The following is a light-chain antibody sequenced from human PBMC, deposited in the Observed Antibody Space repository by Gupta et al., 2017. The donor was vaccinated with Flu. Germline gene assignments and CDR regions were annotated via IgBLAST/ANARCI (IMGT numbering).Light chain of an antibody. Sequence: NFMLTQPHSVSESPGKTVTISCTRSSGSIASNYVQWYQQRPGSAPTTVIYDDNQRPSGVPDRFSGSIDSSSNSASLTISGLKTEDEDDYYCQSYDTSSLCVFGGGTKMTVL. CDR3: QSYDTSSLCV. CDR1: SGSIASNY. CDR2: DDN. V-gene: IGLV6-57*03. J-gene: IGLJ3*02.